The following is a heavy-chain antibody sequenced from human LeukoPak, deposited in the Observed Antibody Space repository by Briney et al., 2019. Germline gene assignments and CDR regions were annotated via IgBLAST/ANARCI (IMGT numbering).Heavy chain of an antibody. D-gene: IGHD6-13*01. J-gene: IGHJ4*02. Sequence: PAESLRLSCAAAGFTFINYAMNWVRQVPGRVLEWVATINQDGSVNYYVDSVKGRFTVSRDNSKSALSLQMNSLRVADTAVYYCARVHSSTWSPHFDNWGQGMLVTVSS. CDR2: INQDGSVN. CDR3: ARVHSSTWSPHFDN. V-gene: IGHV3-7*05. CDR1: GFTFINYA.